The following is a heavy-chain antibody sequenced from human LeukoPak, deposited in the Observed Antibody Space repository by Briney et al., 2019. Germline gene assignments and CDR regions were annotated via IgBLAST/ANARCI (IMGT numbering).Heavy chain of an antibody. CDR1: GYTFTNNW. D-gene: IGHD6-13*01. CDR2: IFPFDSDT. CDR3: ARPSVGSRWVWFDP. J-gene: IGHJ5*02. V-gene: IGHV5-51*01. Sequence: GESLKISCKAAGYTFTNNWIVCVRHMPGKGLECMGIIFPFDSDTRYSPSFQGQVTISVDKSTNTSYLQWSSLKASDTAIYYCARPSVGSRWVWFDPWGQGTLVTVSS.